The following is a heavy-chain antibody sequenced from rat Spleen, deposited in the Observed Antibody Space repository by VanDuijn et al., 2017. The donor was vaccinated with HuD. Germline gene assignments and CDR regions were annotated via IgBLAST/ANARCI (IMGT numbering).Heavy chain of an antibody. CDR1: GFSLTSYG. D-gene: IGHD1-11*01. CDR3: TRAYEGYTGHWFAF. CDR2: IWGDGSK. V-gene: IGHV2-1*01. Sequence: QVQLKESGPGLVQPSQTLSLTCTVSGFSLTSYGVSWVRQFPGKGLVWMGGIWGDGSKNYNSALKSRLNISRDTSKSQVFLKMNNLQTEETASYFCTRAYEGYTGHWFAFWGQDTLVTVAS. J-gene: IGHJ3*01.